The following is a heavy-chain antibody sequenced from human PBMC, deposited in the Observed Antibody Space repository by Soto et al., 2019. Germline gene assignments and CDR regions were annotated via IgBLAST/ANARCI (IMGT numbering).Heavy chain of an antibody. CDR2: IVPIFGTT. V-gene: IGHV1-69*12. J-gene: IGHJ6*02. CDR3: ARVEAVAGLYNYHGLDV. Sequence: QVQLVQSGAEVKKPGSSVKVSCKVSGGTFSNYAIDWVRLAPGHGLEWMGGIVPIFGTTYYTQKFQGRATIIADDSTTTGYLEMSSLRSEDTAISYCARVEAVAGLYNYHGLDVWGQGTAFTVS. CDR1: GGTFSNYA. D-gene: IGHD6-19*01.